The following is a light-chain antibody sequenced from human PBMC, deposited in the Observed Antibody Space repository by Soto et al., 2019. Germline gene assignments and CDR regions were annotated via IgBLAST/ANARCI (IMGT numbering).Light chain of an antibody. V-gene: IGLV2-23*01. CDR1: SSDVGGYNL. Sequence: QSALTQPASVSGSPGQSIAISCTGTSSDVGGYNLVSWYQQHPGKAPKFLIYEDSKRPSGVSDRFSGSKSGNTASLTISGLQAEDEADYYCCSHAGSSTYVVFCGGTKLTIL. CDR3: CSHAGSSTYVV. CDR2: EDS. J-gene: IGLJ2*01.